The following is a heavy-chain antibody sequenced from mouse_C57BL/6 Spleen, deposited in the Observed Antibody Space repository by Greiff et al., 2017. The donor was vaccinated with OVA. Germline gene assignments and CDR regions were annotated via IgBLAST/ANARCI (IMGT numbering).Heavy chain of an antibody. CDR1: GFTFSDYY. V-gene: IGHV5-16*01. CDR2: INYDGSST. Sequence: EVHLVESEGGLVQPGRSMKLSCTASGFTFSDYYMAWVRQVPEKGLEWVANINYDGSSTYYLDSLKSRFIISRDNAKNILYLQMSSLKSEDTATYYCARDSPDYAMDYWGQGTSVTVSS. CDR3: ARDSPDYAMDY. J-gene: IGHJ4*01.